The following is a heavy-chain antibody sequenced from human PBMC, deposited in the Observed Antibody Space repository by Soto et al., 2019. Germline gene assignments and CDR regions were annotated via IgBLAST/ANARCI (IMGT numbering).Heavy chain of an antibody. CDR3: ARGASNWQYFDY. J-gene: IGHJ4*02. D-gene: IGHD4-4*01. CDR2: FHYTGIS. Sequence: PSETLSLTCTVSEGSIRGYYWSWVRQPPGKGLEWIGYFHYTGISNYNSSLKSRVTMSLDTSKNKFSLKLSSVSAADTAIYYCARGASNWQYFDYWGKGYLVTVDS. V-gene: IGHV4-59*01. CDR1: EGSIRGYY.